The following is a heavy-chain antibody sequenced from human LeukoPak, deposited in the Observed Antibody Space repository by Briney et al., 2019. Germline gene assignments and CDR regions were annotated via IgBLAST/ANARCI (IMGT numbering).Heavy chain of an antibody. CDR1: GFTFSGSY. D-gene: IGHD6-13*01. CDR2: IDHSGSII. Sequence: GGSLRLSCAVSGFTFSGSYMSWVRQAPGKGLEWVSDIDHSGSIIWYADSVKGRSTISRDNAKNSLSLQMNSLRAEDTAVYYCAREGYTSSWYTNYYYYMDVWGKGTTVTVSS. J-gene: IGHJ6*03. CDR3: AREGYTSSWYTNYYYYMDV. V-gene: IGHV3-11*01.